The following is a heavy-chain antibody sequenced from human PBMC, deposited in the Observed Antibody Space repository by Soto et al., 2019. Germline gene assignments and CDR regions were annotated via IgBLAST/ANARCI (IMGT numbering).Heavy chain of an antibody. J-gene: IGHJ6*02. V-gene: IGHV4-61*08. CDR2: IYYSGSS. CDR1: GGSISSAGYY. Sequence: SETLSLTCTVSGGSISSAGYYWSWIRQHPGRGLEWIGYIYYSGSSNYNPSLKSRVTISVDASKNQFSLKLSSVTAADTAVYYCAGGAMDHYYYYGMDVWGQGTTVTVSS. CDR3: AGGAMDHYYYYGMDV. D-gene: IGHD3-16*01.